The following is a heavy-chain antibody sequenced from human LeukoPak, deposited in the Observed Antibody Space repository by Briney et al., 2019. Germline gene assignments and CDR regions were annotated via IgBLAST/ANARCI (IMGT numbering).Heavy chain of an antibody. CDR3: AREEVYNWFDP. Sequence: SETLSLTCTVSGGSTSGYYWTWIRQSAGKGLEWIGRIYTSGNTNYNPSLKSRVTVSVDMSKNQFSLKLSSVTAADTAVYYCAREEVYNWFDPWGQGTLVTVSS. J-gene: IGHJ5*02. D-gene: IGHD1-14*01. CDR2: IYTSGNT. CDR1: GGSTSGYY. V-gene: IGHV4-4*07.